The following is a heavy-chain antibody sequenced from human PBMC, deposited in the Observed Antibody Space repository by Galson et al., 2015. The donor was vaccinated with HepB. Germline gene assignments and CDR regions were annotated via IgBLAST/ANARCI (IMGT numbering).Heavy chain of an antibody. V-gene: IGHV1-69*01. CDR1: GGTFSSYA. J-gene: IGHJ3*02. Sequence: SCKASGGTFSSYAISWVRQAPGQGLEWMGGIIPIFGTANYARKFQGRVTITADESTSTAYMELSSLRSEDTAVYYCARGLTATDAFDIWGQGTMVTVSS. CDR2: IIPIFGTA. CDR3: ARGLTATDAFDI.